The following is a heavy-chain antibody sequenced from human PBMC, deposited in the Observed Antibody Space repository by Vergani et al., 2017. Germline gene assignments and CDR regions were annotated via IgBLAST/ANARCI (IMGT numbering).Heavy chain of an antibody. J-gene: IGHJ6*02. CDR2: IKPSGGST. D-gene: IGHD4-11*01. V-gene: IGHV1-46*01. CDR1: GYTFTSYY. Sequence: QLVQSGPEVKQPGASVKVSCKASGYTFTSYYMHWVRQAPGQGLEWMGIIKPSGGSTSYAQKFQGRVTMTRDTSTSTVYMELSSLRSEDTAVYYCARAAGTVTTTRQYYYYGMDVWGQGTTVTVSS. CDR3: ARAAGTVTTTRQYYYYGMDV.